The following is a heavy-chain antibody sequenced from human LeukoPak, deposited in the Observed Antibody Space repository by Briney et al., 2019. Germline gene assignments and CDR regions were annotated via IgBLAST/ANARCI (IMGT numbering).Heavy chain of an antibody. D-gene: IGHD3-9*01. J-gene: IGHJ4*02. Sequence: SETLSLTCTVSGGSISSSSYYWGWIRQPPGKGLEWIGSIYYSGSTYYNPSLKSRVTISVDTSKNQFSLKLSSVTAADTAVYYCATLSYDILTGPFDYWGRGTLVTVSS. CDR2: IYYSGST. CDR1: GGSISSSSYY. V-gene: IGHV4-39*01. CDR3: ATLSYDILTGPFDY.